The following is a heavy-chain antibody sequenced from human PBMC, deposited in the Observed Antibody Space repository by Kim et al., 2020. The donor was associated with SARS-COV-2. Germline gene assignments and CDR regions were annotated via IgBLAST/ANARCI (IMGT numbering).Heavy chain of an antibody. CDR1: GFTFSSYS. D-gene: IGHD2-21*02. V-gene: IGHV3-21*01. CDR2: ISSSSSYI. J-gene: IGHJ4*02. CDR3: ARGDGNGGNSADY. Sequence: GGSLRLSCAASGFTFSSYSMNWVRQAPGKGLEWVSSISSSSSYIYYADSVKGRFTISRDNAKNSLYLQMNSLRAEDTAVYYCARGDGNGGNSADYWGQGTLVTVSS.